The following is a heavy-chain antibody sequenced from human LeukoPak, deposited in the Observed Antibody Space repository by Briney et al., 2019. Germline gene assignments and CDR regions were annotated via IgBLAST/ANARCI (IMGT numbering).Heavy chain of an antibody. D-gene: IGHD3-10*01. CDR2: IYTSRST. Sequence: PSQTLSLTCTVSGGSISSGSYYWSWIRQPAGKGLEWIGRIYTSRSTNYNPSLKSPVTISVDTSKNQFSLKLSSVTAADTAVYYCAREPRGEDAFDIWGQGTMVTVSS. CDR1: GGSISSGSYY. V-gene: IGHV4-61*02. CDR3: AREPRGEDAFDI. J-gene: IGHJ3*02.